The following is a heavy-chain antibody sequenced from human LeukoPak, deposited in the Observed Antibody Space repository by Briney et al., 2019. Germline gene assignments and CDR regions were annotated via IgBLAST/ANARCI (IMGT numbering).Heavy chain of an antibody. D-gene: IGHD3-10*01. CDR2: ISGSGGST. CDR1: GFTFSRYA. Sequence: GGSLRLSCAASGFTFSRYAMSWVRQAPGKGLEWVSAISGSGGSTYYADSVKGRFTISRDNSKNTLYLQMNSLRAEDTAVYYCAKDLYGSGSYKTPFDYWGQGTLVTVSS. CDR3: AKDLYGSGSYKTPFDY. V-gene: IGHV3-23*01. J-gene: IGHJ4*02.